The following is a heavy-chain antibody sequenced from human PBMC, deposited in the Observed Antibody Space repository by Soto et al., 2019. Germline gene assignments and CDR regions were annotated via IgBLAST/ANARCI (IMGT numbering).Heavy chain of an antibody. D-gene: IGHD3-9*01. V-gene: IGHV4-39*01. J-gene: IGHJ4*02. CDR2: IYYRGNT. CDR1: GDSINSDNYY. CDR3: ARQEGLATISYYFDY. Sequence: QLQLQESGPGLVKPSETLSLTCSVSGDSINSDNYYWGWIRQPPGKGLEWIGSIYYRGNTYYNPSLKTRVTISLDKSKSQFSLKLNSVTAADSAGYFCARQEGLATISYYFDYWGQGTLVTVSS.